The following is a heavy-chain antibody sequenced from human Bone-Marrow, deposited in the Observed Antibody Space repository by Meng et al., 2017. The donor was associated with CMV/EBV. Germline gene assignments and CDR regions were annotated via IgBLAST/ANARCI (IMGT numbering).Heavy chain of an antibody. CDR3: ATPFGWLSPPSDHYYGMDV. CDR2: IIPILGIA. J-gene: IGHJ6*02. Sequence: SVKVSCKASGGTFSSYTISWVRQAPGQGLEWMGRIIPILGIANYAQKFQGRVTITADKSTSTAYMELSSLRSEDTAVYYCATPFGWLSPPSDHYYGMDVWGQGPTVTVSS. CDR1: GGTFSSYT. D-gene: IGHD3-9*01. V-gene: IGHV1-69*02.